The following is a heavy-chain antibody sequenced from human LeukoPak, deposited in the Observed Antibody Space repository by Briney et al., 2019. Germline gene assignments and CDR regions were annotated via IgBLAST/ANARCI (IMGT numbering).Heavy chain of an antibody. Sequence: SVKVSCKASGGTFSSYAISWVRQAPGQGLEWMGGIIPIFGTANYAQKFQGRVTITADKSTSTAYMELSRLRSDDTAVYYCARAGLWDYSDSSGYHNGAFDIWGQGTMVTVSS. D-gene: IGHD3-22*01. CDR1: GGTFSSYA. V-gene: IGHV1-69*06. J-gene: IGHJ3*02. CDR2: IIPIFGTA. CDR3: ARAGLWDYSDSSGYHNGAFDI.